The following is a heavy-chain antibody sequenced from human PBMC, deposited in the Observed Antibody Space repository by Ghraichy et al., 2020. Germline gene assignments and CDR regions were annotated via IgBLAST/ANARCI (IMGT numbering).Heavy chain of an antibody. CDR3: ARVVMVRSRVGAEGYFGMDV. CDR1: GFTFNTYA. V-gene: IGHV3-30-3*01. Sequence: GGSLRLSCSASGFTFNTYAIHWVRQAPGKGLEWVAVISYDGSKKYYADSVKGRFTISRDNSKNTLYLQMNGLRAEDTAVYYCARVVMVRSRVGAEGYFGMDVWGQGTTITVSS. D-gene: IGHD3-10*01. J-gene: IGHJ6*02. CDR2: ISYDGSKK.